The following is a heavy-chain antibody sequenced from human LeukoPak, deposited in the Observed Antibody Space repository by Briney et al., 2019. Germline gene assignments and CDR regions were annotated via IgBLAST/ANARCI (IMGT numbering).Heavy chain of an antibody. CDR2: ISYDGSNK. D-gene: IGHD2-2*01. J-gene: IGHJ4*02. CDR3: AKDWSNIVVVPAATEGGGWSEGY. V-gene: IGHV3-30*18. CDR1: GFTFSSYG. Sequence: PGGSLRLSCAASGFTFSSYGMHWVRQAPGKGLEWVAVISYDGSNKYYADSVKGRFTISRDNSKNTLYLQMNSLRAEDTAVYYCAKDWSNIVVVPAATEGGGWSEGYWGQGTLVTVSS.